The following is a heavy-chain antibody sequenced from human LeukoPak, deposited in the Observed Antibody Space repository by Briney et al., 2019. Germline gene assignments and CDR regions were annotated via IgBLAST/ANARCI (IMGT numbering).Heavy chain of an antibody. D-gene: IGHD2-2*01. CDR1: GFTFSSYA. Sequence: PGGSLRLSCAASGFTFSSYAMSWVRQAPGKGLEWVSAISGSGDSTYYADSVKGRFTISRDNSKNTLYLQMNSLRAEDTAVYYCAKGVFRYCSSTICLDAFDIWGQGTMVTVSS. J-gene: IGHJ3*02. CDR3: AKGVFRYCSSTICLDAFDI. CDR2: ISGSGDST. V-gene: IGHV3-23*01.